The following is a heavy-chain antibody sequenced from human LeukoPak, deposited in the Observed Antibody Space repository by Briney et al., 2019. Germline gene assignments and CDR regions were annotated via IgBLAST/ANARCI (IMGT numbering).Heavy chain of an antibody. D-gene: IGHD5-24*01. CDR2: IAFDGSRK. CDR3: ARGRLQLHSLGY. CDR1: GFTFSGYG. Sequence: GTSLRLSCAGSGFTFSGYGMHWVRQAPGKGLEWVTGIAFDGSRKHYADSVKGRFTISRDNARNTMDLQMNSLRAEDTAVYYCARGRLQLHSLGYWGQGTLVTVSS. V-gene: IGHV3-30*03. J-gene: IGHJ4*02.